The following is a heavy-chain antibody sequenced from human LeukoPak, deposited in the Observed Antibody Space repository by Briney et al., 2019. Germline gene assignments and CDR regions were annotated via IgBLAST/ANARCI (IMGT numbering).Heavy chain of an antibody. CDR1: GGSFSGYY. CDR2: INHSGST. V-gene: IGHV4-34*01. CDR3: ARLPQALWFPQRYMDV. J-gene: IGHJ6*03. D-gene: IGHD3-10*01. Sequence: SETLSLTCAVYGGSFSGYYWSWIRQPPGKGLEWLGEINHSGSTNYNPSLKSRVTISVDTSKNQFSLKLSSVTAADTAVYYCARLPQALWFPQRYMDVWGKGTTVTVSS.